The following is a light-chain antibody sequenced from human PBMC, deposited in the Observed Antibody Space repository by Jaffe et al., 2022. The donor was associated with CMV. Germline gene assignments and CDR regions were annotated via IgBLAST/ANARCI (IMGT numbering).Light chain of an antibody. CDR2: AAT. V-gene: IGKV3-15*01. CDR1: QGVNSN. J-gene: IGKJ4*01. Sequence: ETVMTQSPATLSVSPGERATLSCRASQGVNSNLAWYQQKPGQAPRLLIYAATTRATGIPARFSGSRSGTEFTLIVSSLQSEDFAVYYCQQYNNWPLTFGGGTKVEIK. CDR3: QQYNNWPLT.